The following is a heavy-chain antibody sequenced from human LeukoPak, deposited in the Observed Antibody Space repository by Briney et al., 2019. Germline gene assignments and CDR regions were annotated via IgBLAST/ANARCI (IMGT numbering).Heavy chain of an antibody. CDR2: INNDGSWT. V-gene: IGHV3-74*01. D-gene: IGHD2/OR15-2a*01. CDR3: VSFYETY. J-gene: IGHJ4*02. Sequence: GGSLRLSCAASGNYWMHWVRQVPGKGLVWVSHINNDGSWTSYADSVKGRFTISKDNAKNTVYLQMNSLRAEDTAVYYCVSFYETYWGRGTLVTVSS. CDR1: GNYW.